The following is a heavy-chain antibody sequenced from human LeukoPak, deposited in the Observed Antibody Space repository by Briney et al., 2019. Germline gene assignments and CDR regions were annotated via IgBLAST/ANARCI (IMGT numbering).Heavy chain of an antibody. CDR3: THRLES. J-gene: IGHJ4*02. CDR1: GFRFSDSW. CDR2: IKPDGSET. D-gene: IGHD3-22*01. Sequence: GGSLRLSCAASGFRFSDSWMDWVRQAPGKGLEWVANIKPDGSETHYVDAAKGRFTISRDNAKNSLYLQMNSLRAEDTAVYYCTHRLESWGQGTLVTVSS. V-gene: IGHV3-7*02.